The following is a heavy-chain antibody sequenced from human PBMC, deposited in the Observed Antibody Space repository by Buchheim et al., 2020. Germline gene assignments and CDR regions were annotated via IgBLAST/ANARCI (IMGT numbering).Heavy chain of an antibody. V-gene: IGHV4-59*11. CDR2: IYDTGCA. CDR1: GGSIHGHY. CDR3: ARRSFDANGYYYFDS. J-gene: IGHJ4*02. D-gene: IGHD2-8*01. Sequence: QVQLQESGPGLVKASQTLSLTCTVSGGSIHGHYWGWIRQPPGKGLEWVGYIYDTGCAKYNPAIKSRVSISADTSKHQFFLRLNSVAAADTAVYYCARRSFDANGYYYFDSWGQG.